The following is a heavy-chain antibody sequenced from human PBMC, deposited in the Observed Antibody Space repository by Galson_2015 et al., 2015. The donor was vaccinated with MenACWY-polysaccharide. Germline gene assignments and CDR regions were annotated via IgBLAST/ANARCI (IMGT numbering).Heavy chain of an antibody. CDR3: ARDPHCGASCSIHDAFDV. V-gene: IGHV3-74*01. CDR1: GFTFSSYW. Sequence: SLRLSCAASGFTFSSYWMHWVRQAPGEGLVWVSRINTDGSSTSYADSVKGRFTVSRDNAKNTVYLQMNSLRAEDTAVYYCARDPHCGASCSIHDAFDVWGQGTKVPVSS. D-gene: IGHD2-15*01. J-gene: IGHJ3*01. CDR2: INTDGSST.